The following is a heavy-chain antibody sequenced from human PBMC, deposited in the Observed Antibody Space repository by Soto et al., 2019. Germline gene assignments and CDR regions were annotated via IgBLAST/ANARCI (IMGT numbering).Heavy chain of an antibody. CDR2: IGTAGDT. J-gene: IGHJ4*02. CDR1: GFTFSSYD. D-gene: IGHD6-19*01. CDR3: ARAKGSSGWYRKGYYFDY. V-gene: IGHV3-13*01. Sequence: PWGSLRLSCAASGFTFSSYDMHWVRQATGKGLEWVSAIGTAGDTYYPGSVKGRFTISRENAKNSLYLQMNSLRAGDTAVYYCARAKGSSGWYRKGYYFDYWGQGTLVTVSS.